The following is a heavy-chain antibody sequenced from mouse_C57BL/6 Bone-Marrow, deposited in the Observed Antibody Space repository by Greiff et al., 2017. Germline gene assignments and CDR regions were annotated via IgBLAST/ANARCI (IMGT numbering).Heavy chain of an antibody. J-gene: IGHJ3*01. Sequence: DVKLVESGGGLVQPGESLKLSCESNEYEFPSHDMSWVRKTPEKRLELVAAINSDGGSTYYPDTMERRFIIARDNTKKTLYLQMSSLRSEDTALYYCARHDGYYPWFAYWGQGTLVTVSA. CDR2: INSDGGST. CDR3: ARHDGYYPWFAY. D-gene: IGHD2-3*01. CDR1: EYEFPSHD. V-gene: IGHV5-2*01.